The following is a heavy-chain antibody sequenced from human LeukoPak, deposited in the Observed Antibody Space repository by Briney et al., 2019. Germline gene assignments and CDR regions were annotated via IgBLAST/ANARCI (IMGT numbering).Heavy chain of an antibody. V-gene: IGHV1-69*04. CDR2: IIPILGIA. CDR1: GGTFISYA. CDR3: ARGTKYSSGQGTGFDY. D-gene: IGHD6-19*01. Sequence: ASVKVSCKASGGTFISYAISWVRQAPGQGREWMGRIIPILGIANYAQRVQGRVTITADKSTSTAYMELSSLRSEDTAVYYCARGTKYSSGQGTGFDYWGQGTLVTVSS. J-gene: IGHJ4*02.